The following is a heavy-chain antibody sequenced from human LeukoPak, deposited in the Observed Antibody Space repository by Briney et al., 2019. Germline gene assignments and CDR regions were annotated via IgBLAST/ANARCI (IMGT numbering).Heavy chain of an antibody. CDR3: ARGLYYYDSSAQELVYYMDV. J-gene: IGHJ6*03. D-gene: IGHD3-22*01. CDR1: GGSISSGSFY. V-gene: IGHV4-61*02. Sequence: PSETLSLTCAVSGGSISSGSFYWSWIRQPAGKGLEWIGRIYTSGSTNYNPSLKSRVTISVDTSKNQFSLKLSSVTAADTAMYYCARGLYYYDSSAQELVYYMDVWGKGTTVTISS. CDR2: IYTSGST.